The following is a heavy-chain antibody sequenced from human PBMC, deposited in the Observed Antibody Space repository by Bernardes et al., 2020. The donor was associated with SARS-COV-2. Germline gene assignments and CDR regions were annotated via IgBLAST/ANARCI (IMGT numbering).Heavy chain of an antibody. V-gene: IGHV4-39*01. CDR1: GGSISSYY. Sequence: SETLSLTCTVSGGSISSYYWGWIRQPPGKGLEWIGNIYYSGATYYNPSLKSRVAISADTSKNQFSLKLSSVTAADTAVFYCARHGSATAVRYFDYWGQGTLVTVSS. J-gene: IGHJ4*02. CDR2: IYYSGAT. D-gene: IGHD2-21*02. CDR3: ARHGSATAVRYFDY.